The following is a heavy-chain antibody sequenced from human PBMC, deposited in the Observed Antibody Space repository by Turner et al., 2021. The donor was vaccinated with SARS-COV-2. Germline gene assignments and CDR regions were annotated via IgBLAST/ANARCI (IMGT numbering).Heavy chain of an antibody. D-gene: IGHD1-26*01. CDR2: ISYDGSNK. Sequence: QVQLVESGGGVVQPGRSLRLSCAASGFTFSSSGMHWVRQAPGKGLEWVAVISYDGSNKFYADSVKGRFTISRDNSKNTLYLQMNSLRAEDTAVYYCAKYGLGSSSLFDTNLDSWGQGTLVTVSS. J-gene: IGHJ4*02. V-gene: IGHV3-30*18. CDR1: GFTFSSSG. CDR3: AKYGLGSSSLFDTNLDS.